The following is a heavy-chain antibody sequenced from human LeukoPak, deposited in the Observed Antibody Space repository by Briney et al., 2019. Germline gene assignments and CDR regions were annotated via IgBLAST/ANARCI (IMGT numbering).Heavy chain of an antibody. CDR3: ARGLGTYWGKDFLNWFDP. Sequence: ASVNVSCKASGYSFTNYDINWVRQATGQGLERMGWVNPNNGDAGFSQKFQGRVTLTSNTSLTTAYMELTSLTSEDTAVYYCARGLGTYWGKDFLNWFDPWGQGTLVTVSS. CDR2: VNPNNGDA. D-gene: IGHD7-27*01. V-gene: IGHV1-8*02. J-gene: IGHJ5*02. CDR1: GYSFTNYD.